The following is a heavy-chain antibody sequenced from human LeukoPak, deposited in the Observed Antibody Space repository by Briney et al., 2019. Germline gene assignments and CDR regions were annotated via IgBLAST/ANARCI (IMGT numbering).Heavy chain of an antibody. CDR2: INHSGST. J-gene: IGHJ4*02. CDR1: GGSFSGYY. V-gene: IGHV4-34*01. CDR3: ATIASGSYYLGY. Sequence: SETLSLTCAVYGGSFSGYYWSWIRQPPGKGLEWIGEINHSGSTNYNPSLKSRVTISVDTSKNQFSLKLSSVTAADTAGYYCATIASGSYYLGYWGQGTLVTVSS. D-gene: IGHD1-26*01.